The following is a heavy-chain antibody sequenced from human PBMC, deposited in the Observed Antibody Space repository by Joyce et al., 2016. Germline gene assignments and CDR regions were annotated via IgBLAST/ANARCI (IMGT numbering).Heavy chain of an antibody. Sequence: ESGGGLVQPGKSPRRSCAASGFTFSSYSMNWVRQAPGKGLEWVSYISSSSSSLYYADSVKGRFTISRDNAKNSLYLQMNSLRAEDTAVYYCARGLKNYDILTDLDYWGQGTLVTVSS. CDR2: ISSSSSSL. CDR1: GFTFSSYS. D-gene: IGHD3-9*01. J-gene: IGHJ4*02. V-gene: IGHV3-48*04. CDR3: ARGLKNYDILTDLDY.